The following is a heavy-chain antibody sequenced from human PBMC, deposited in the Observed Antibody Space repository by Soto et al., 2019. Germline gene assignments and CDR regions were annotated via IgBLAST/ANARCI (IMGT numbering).Heavy chain of an antibody. CDR2: ISSSGSTI. CDR3: ASVGYGDYDAFDI. D-gene: IGHD4-17*01. Sequence: GGSLRLSCAASGFTFSSYEMNWVRQAPGKGLEWVSYISSSGSTIYYADSVKGRFTISRDNAKNSLYLQMNSLRAEDTAVYYCASVGYGDYDAFDIWGQGTMVTVSS. V-gene: IGHV3-48*03. CDR1: GFTFSSYE. J-gene: IGHJ3*02.